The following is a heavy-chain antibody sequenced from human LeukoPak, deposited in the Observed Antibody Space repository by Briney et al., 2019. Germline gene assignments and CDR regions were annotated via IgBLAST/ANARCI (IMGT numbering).Heavy chain of an antibody. CDR2: ISGSGGST. CDR1: GFTFSSYA. V-gene: IGHV3-23*01. D-gene: IGHD3-10*01. Sequence: PGGSLRLSCAASGFTFSSYAMSWVRQAPGKGLEWVSAISGSGGSTYYADSVKGRFTISRDNSKNTLYLQTNSLRAEDTAVYYCAKPAGEFEKTRLDYWGQGTLVTVSS. J-gene: IGHJ4*02. CDR3: AKPAGEFEKTRLDY.